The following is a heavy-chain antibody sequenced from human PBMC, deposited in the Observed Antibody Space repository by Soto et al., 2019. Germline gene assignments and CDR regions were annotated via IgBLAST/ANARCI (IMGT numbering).Heavy chain of an antibody. CDR3: ARWGTTGGLDV. CDR1: GFTFSSYV. Sequence: QVQLVESGAGVVQPGTSLRLSCVGSGFTFSSYVIHWVRQAPGKGLEWVALTSYDGSNDFYGDSVKGRFTISRHNSRNTVELQMDSLRFEDTALYYCARWGTTGGLDVWGQGTLVSVSS. V-gene: IGHV3-33*05. J-gene: IGHJ4*02. D-gene: IGHD3-16*01. CDR2: TSYDGSND.